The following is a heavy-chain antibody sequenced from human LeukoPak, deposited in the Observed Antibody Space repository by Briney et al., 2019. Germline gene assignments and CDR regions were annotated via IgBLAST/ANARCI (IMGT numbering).Heavy chain of an antibody. V-gene: IGHV1-46*01. J-gene: IGHJ5*02. CDR2: INPSGGST. D-gene: IGHD3-3*01. Sequence: ASVKVSCKASGYTFTSYYMHWVRQAPGQGLEWMGIINPSGGSTSYAQKFQGRVTMTRDMSTSTVYMELSSLRSEDTAVYYCARVGVAEREDPRGWFDPWGQGTLVTVSS. CDR3: ARVGVAEREDPRGWFDP. CDR1: GYTFTSYY.